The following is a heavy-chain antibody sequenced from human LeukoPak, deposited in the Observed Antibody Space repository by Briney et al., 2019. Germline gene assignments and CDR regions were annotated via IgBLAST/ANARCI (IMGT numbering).Heavy chain of an antibody. V-gene: IGHV3-23*03. CDR3: AKRVYYYDSSGYLNDFDY. CDR2: IYSGGST. D-gene: IGHD3-22*01. Sequence: GGSLRLSCAASGFTFSSYAMSWVRQAPGKGLEWVSVIYSGGSTYYADSVKGRFTISRDNSKNTLYLQMNSLRAEDTAVYYCAKRVYYYDSSGYLNDFDYWGQGTLVTVSS. CDR1: GFTFSSYA. J-gene: IGHJ4*02.